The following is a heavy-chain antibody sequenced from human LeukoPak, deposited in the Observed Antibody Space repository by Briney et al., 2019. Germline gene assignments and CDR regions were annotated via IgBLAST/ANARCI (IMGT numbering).Heavy chain of an antibody. J-gene: IGHJ5*02. V-gene: IGHV3-74*01. Sequence: GESLRLSCAASGFRFSNYEMDWVRQAPGKGLVWVARIHGDGDNISYADSVRGRFTISRDNAKDTLYLHVNSLRPGDTAVYYCARAQVGAPTDLWGQGTLVTVSS. CDR1: GFRFSNYE. CDR3: ARAQVGAPTDL. D-gene: IGHD1-26*01. CDR2: IHGDGDNI.